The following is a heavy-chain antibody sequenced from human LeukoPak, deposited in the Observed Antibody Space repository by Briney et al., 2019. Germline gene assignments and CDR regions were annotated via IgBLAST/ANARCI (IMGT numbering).Heavy chain of an antibody. J-gene: IGHJ6*03. CDR1: GGSISSYY. Sequence: SETLSLTCTVSGGSISSYYWSWIRQPPGKRLEWIGYIYYSGSTNYDPSLKSRVTISVDTSKNQFSLKLNSVTAADTAVYYCAREAVAPDYYMDVWGKGTTVTISS. D-gene: IGHD6-19*01. CDR3: AREAVAPDYYMDV. CDR2: IYYSGST. V-gene: IGHV4-59*01.